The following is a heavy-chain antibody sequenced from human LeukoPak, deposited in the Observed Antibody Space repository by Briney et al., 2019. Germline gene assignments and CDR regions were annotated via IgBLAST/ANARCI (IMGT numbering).Heavy chain of an antibody. V-gene: IGHV3-9*01. CDR1: GFTFDDYA. J-gene: IGHJ4*02. D-gene: IGHD4-23*01. CDR3: ARDLGGISVADY. CDR2: ISWNSGSI. Sequence: GGSLRLSCAASGFTFDDYAMHWVRQAPGEGLEWVSGISWNSGSIGYADSVKGRFTISRDNSKNTLYLQMNSLRAEDTAVYYCARDLGGISVADYWGQGTLVTVSS.